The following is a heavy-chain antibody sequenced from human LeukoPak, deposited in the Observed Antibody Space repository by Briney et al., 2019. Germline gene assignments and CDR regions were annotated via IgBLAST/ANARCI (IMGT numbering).Heavy chain of an antibody. J-gene: IGHJ6*03. Sequence: ASVKVSCKASGYTFTSYYMHWVRQAPGQGLEWMGIINPSGGSTSYAQKFQGRVTMTRDTSTSTVYMELSSLRSEDTAVYYCARGAGLRCFDSPPYYMDVWGKGTTVTVSS. CDR3: ARGAGLRCFDSPPYYMDV. CDR1: GYTFTSYY. V-gene: IGHV1-46*03. D-gene: IGHD3-9*01. CDR2: INPSGGST.